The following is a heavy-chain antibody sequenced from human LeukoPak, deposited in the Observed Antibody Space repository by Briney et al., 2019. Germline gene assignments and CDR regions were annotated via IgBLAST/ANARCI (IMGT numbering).Heavy chain of an antibody. CDR1: GFSFSSYN. CDR2: IKQDGSEK. J-gene: IGHJ3*02. D-gene: IGHD2-15*01. V-gene: IGHV3-7*01. CDR3: ARHRSGGSQDDAFDI. Sequence: GGSLGLSCEASGFSFSSYNMNWVRQAPGKGLEWVANIKQDGSEKYYVDSVKGRFTISRQNAKNSLFLQMNSLRAEDTAVYYCARHRSGGSQDDAFDIWGQGTMVTVSS.